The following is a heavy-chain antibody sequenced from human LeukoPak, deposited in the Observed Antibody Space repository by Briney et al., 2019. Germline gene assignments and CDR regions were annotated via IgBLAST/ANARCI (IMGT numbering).Heavy chain of an antibody. CDR3: ARGFSSSWYWIDP. J-gene: IGHJ5*02. CDR2: INTSGSI. Sequence: SETLSLTCTVSGGSVSSGSYYWSWIRQPAGKGLEWIGRINTSGSINYNPSLKSRVTISVDTSKNQFSLKLSSMTAADTAAYYCARGFSSSWYWIDPWGQGTLVTVSS. CDR1: GGSVSSGSYY. V-gene: IGHV4-61*02. D-gene: IGHD6-13*01.